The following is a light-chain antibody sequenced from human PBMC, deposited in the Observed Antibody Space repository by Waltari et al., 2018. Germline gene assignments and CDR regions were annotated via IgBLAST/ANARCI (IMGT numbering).Light chain of an antibody. J-gene: IGKJ5*01. CDR1: QSVSSSY. CDR3: QQYGSSPNT. Sequence: EIVLTQSPGTLSLSPGERATLSCRASQSVSSSYLAWYQQKPGQAPRPLIYGASSRATGIPDRFSGSGSGTDFTLTISRLEPEDFAVYYCQQYGSSPNTFGQGTRLEIK. CDR2: GAS. V-gene: IGKV3-20*01.